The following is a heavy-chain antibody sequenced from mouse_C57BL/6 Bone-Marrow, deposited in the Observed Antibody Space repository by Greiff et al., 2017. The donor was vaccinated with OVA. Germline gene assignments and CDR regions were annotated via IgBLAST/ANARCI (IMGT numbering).Heavy chain of an antibody. CDR2: IDPETGGT. D-gene: IGHD2-1*01. CDR1: GYTFTDYE. J-gene: IGHJ2*01. CDR3: TRGIYGNYVEDY. Sequence: VQLQQSGAELVRPGASVTLSCKASGYTFTDYEMHWVKQTPVHGLEWIGAIDPETGGTAYNQKFKGKAILTADKSSSTAYMELRSLTSEDSAVYYCTRGIYGNYVEDYWGQGTTLTVSS. V-gene: IGHV1-15*01.